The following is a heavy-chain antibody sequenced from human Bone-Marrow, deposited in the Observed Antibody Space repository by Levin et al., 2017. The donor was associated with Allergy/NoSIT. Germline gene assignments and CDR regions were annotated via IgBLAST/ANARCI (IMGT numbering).Heavy chain of an antibody. D-gene: IGHD2-8*02. CDR1: GLTFYNYA. Sequence: PSETLSLTCAASGLTFYNYAMGWVRQAPGKGLEWVSAITANGGVTYYAGSVKGRFTISRDNSKNTLDLQLNSLRAEDTAVYYCASLPTGGGCAACYFDYWGPGTLVTVSS. CDR3: ASLPTGGGCAACYFDY. J-gene: IGHJ4*02. CDR2: ITANGGVT. V-gene: IGHV3-23*01.